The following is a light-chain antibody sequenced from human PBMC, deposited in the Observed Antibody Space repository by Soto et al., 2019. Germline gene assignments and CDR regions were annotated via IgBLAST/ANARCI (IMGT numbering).Light chain of an antibody. CDR3: QQSHGTPFT. CDR2: AAS. CDR1: QSISIY. V-gene: IGKV1-39*01. J-gene: IGKJ4*01. Sequence: DIQMTQSPSSLSASVGDRVTITCRASQSISIYLNWYQQHPGKAPKLLIYAASRLQSGVPSTFSGTVSGRDFTLTIDSLKPEDFATYFCQQSHGTPFTFGGGTTVQI.